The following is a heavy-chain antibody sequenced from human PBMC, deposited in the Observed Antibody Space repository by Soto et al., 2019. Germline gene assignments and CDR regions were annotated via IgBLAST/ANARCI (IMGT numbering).Heavy chain of an antibody. D-gene: IGHD6-13*01. J-gene: IGHJ6*02. Sequence: PGGSLRLSCAASGFTCSSYAMHWVRQAPGKGLERVAVISYDASNKYYADSVKGRFTISRGNSKNTLYLQMNSLRAEDTAVYYCARADSSSWYSPGYYGMDVWGQGTTVTVSS. V-gene: IGHV3-30-3*01. CDR2: ISYDASNK. CDR3: ARADSSSWYSPGYYGMDV. CDR1: GFTCSSYA.